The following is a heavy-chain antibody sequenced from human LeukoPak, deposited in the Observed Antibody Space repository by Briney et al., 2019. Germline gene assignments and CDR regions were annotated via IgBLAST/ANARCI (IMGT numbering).Heavy chain of an antibody. CDR2: IKKDGTYR. Sequence: GGSLRLSCVVSGFTFSGNWMHWVRQGPGKGLMCVARIKKDGTYRDYADSVKGRFTISRDNAKNTLFLQMDSLRDEDTAVYYCARDGDVYGIDYWGQGTLVTVSS. J-gene: IGHJ4*02. CDR1: GFTFSGNW. V-gene: IGHV3-74*01. CDR3: ARDGDVYGIDY. D-gene: IGHD2-21*02.